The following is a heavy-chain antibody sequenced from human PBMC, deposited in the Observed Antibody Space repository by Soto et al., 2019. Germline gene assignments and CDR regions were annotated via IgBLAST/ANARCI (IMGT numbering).Heavy chain of an antibody. CDR2: IYPGDSDT. CDR1: GYSFTNYW. J-gene: IGHJ5*02. CDR3: ARSASSGSLDWFDP. Sequence: PGESLKISCKGSGYSFTNYWIGWVRQMPGKGLEWMGIIYPGDSDTRYSPSFQGQVTISADKSITTAYLQWSSLKASDTAIYYCARSASSGSLDWFDPWGQGTLFTVSS. V-gene: IGHV5-51*01. D-gene: IGHD1-26*01.